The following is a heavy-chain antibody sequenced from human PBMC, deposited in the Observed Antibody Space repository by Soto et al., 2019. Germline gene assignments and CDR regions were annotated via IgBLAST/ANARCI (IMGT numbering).Heavy chain of an antibody. CDR2: INHSGST. V-gene: IGHV4-34*01. D-gene: IGHD2-15*01. Sequence: QVQLQQWGAGLLKPSETLSLTCAVYGGSFSGYYWSWIRQPPGKGLEWIGEINHSGSTNYNPSLKSRVTISVDTSKNQFSLELSSVTAADTAVYYCARAKGYCSGGSCYGGVDYWGQGTLVTVSS. J-gene: IGHJ4*02. CDR3: ARAKGYCSGGSCYGGVDY. CDR1: GGSFSGYY.